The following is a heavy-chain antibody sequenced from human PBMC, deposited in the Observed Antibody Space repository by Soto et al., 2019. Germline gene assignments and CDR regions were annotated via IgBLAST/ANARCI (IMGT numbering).Heavy chain of an antibody. CDR3: ASECDVPDYYYGMDV. CDR1: GYTFTRYG. V-gene: IGHV1-18*01. CDR2: ISGYDGRT. Sequence: QVHLVQSGAEVKKPGASVKVSCKTSGYTFTRYGISWVRQAPGQGIEWRGRISGYDGRTNFAQKVQDRVTMTTDTSTSTVYMESRSLCSDDTAVYGCASECDVPDYYYGMDVWGQGTPVTVSS. D-gene: IGHD2-21*02. J-gene: IGHJ6*02.